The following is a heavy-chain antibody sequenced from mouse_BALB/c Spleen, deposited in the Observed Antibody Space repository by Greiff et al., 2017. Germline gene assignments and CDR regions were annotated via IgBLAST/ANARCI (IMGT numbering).Heavy chain of an antibody. CDR1: GYTFTSYW. Sequence: VQLQQPGAELVKPGASVKLSCKASGYTFTSYWMHWVKLRPGQGLEWIGEINPSNGGTNSNEKLKRQATLTVDKSASTAYMQLSSLTSEDSAVYYCTRDDYYGSSDPAWFAYWGQGTLVTVSA. J-gene: IGHJ3*01. CDR3: TRDDYYGSSDPAWFAY. D-gene: IGHD1-1*01. V-gene: IGHV1S16*01. CDR2: INPSNGGT.